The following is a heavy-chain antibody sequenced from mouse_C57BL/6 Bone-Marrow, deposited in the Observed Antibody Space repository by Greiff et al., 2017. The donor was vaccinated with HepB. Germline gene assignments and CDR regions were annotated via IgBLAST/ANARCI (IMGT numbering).Heavy chain of an antibody. Sequence: QVQLQQPGAELVKPGASVKMSCKASGYTFTSYWITWVKQRPGQGLEWIGDIYPGSGSTNYNEKFKSKATLNVDTSSSTAYMQLSSLTSEDSAVYYCARSFITTVVATFHWYFDVWGTGTTVTVSS. CDR3: ARSFITTVVATFHWYFDV. CDR1: GYTFTSYW. D-gene: IGHD1-1*01. J-gene: IGHJ1*03. CDR2: IYPGSGST. V-gene: IGHV1-55*01.